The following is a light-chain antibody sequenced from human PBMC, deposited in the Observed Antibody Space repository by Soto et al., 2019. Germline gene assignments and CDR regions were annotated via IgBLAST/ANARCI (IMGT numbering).Light chain of an antibody. CDR2: GAS. Sequence: EIVMTQSPATLSVSRGERATLSCRASQSVSSYLAWYQQKPGQAPRLLMYGASIRPSGIPARFSGSGSGTEFSLTISSLQSEDFAVYYCQQYTNWPFTFGQGTRLEIK. V-gene: IGKV3-15*01. J-gene: IGKJ2*01. CDR1: QSVSSY. CDR3: QQYTNWPFT.